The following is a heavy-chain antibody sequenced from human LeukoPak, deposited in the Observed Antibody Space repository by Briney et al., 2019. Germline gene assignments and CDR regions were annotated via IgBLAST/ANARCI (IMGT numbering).Heavy chain of an antibody. V-gene: IGHV4-39*01. CDR2: IYFSGGT. J-gene: IGHJ4*02. CDR3: ARQTGSGLFSLP. CDR1: GDSISSSNCY. D-gene: IGHD3-10*01. Sequence: SETLSLTCTVSGDSISSSNCYWGWIRQPPGPGLEWIGSIYFSGGTYYNASLKSRVTISVDTSKNQFSLKLSSVTAADTAVYYCARQTGSGLFSLPGGQGTLVTVSS.